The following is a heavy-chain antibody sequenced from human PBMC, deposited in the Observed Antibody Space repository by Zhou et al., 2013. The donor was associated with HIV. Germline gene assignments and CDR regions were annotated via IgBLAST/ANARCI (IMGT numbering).Heavy chain of an antibody. Sequence: QVQLVQSGAEVKKPGASVKVSCKASGYTFTSYGISWVRQAPGQGLEWMGWISAYNGNTNYAQKLQGRVTMTTDTSTSTAYMELRSLRSDDTAVYYCARTYYDILTGPRSIYGMDVWGQGTTVTVSS. V-gene: IGHV1-18*01. J-gene: IGHJ6*02. D-gene: IGHD3-9*01. CDR1: GYTFTSYG. CDR3: ARTYYDILTGPRSIYGMDV. CDR2: ISAYNGNT.